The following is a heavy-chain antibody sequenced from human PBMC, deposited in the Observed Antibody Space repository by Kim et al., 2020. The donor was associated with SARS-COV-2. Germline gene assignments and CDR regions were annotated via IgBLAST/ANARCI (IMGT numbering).Heavy chain of an antibody. CDR1: GGSFSGYY. CDR3: ATSFEFRYSGYDYAFDI. V-gene: IGHV4-34*01. Sequence: SETLSLTCAGSGGSFSGYYWSWIRQPPGKGLEWIGEINHSGSTNYNPSLKSRVTISVDTSKNQFSLKLSSVTAADTAVYYCATSFEFRYSGYDYAFDIWGQGTMVTVSS. CDR2: INHSGST. D-gene: IGHD5-12*01. J-gene: IGHJ3*02.